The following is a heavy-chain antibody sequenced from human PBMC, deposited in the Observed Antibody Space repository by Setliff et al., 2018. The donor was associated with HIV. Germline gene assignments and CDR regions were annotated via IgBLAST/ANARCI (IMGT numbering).Heavy chain of an antibody. J-gene: IGHJ6*03. CDR2: FDRENGET. CDR1: GYTLTELS. D-gene: IGHD1-7*01. V-gene: IGHV1-24*01. Sequence: ASVKVSCKVTGYTLTELSMHWVRQAPGKGLEWMGGFDRENGETFYAQKFQGRVTMTEDTSTDTAYMELSSLRSEDTAVYYCATGTNWDYVYYYYMDVWGKGTTVTVSS. CDR3: ATGTNWDYVYYYYMDV.